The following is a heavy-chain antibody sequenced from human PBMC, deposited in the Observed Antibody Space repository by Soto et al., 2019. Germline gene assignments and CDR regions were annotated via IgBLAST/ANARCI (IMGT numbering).Heavy chain of an antibody. CDR3: AKTPPLGYFDY. CDR1: GGSISSYY. Sequence: SETLSLTCTVSGGSISSYYWSWIRQPPGKGLEWIGYIYYSGNTYYNPSLKSRVTISVDTSKNQFSLKLSSVTAADTAVYYCAKTPPLGYFDYWGRGSLVTVSS. CDR2: IYYSGNT. V-gene: IGHV4-59*06. J-gene: IGHJ4*02.